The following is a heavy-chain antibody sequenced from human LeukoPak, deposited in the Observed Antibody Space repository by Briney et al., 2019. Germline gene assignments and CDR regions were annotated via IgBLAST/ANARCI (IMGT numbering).Heavy chain of an antibody. Sequence: GGTLRLSCAASGSTFTSNAMAWVRQAPGKGLEWVSGISGRGDSTYYAESVKGRFTISRDNFKNRLYLQMNSLRAEDTALYYCAKGLYTSGRGYMDVWGKGTTVTISS. J-gene: IGHJ6*03. D-gene: IGHD6-19*01. V-gene: IGHV3-23*01. CDR1: GSTFTSNA. CDR3: AKGLYTSGRGYMDV. CDR2: ISGRGDST.